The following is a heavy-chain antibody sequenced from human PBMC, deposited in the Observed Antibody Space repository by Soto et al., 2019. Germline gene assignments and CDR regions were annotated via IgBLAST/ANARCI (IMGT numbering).Heavy chain of an antibody. J-gene: IGHJ4*02. CDR2: IYSGGST. CDR1: EFTGGSNS. D-gene: IGHD6-19*01. V-gene: IGHV3-53*01. CDR3: ARESRIAVAGYSDY. Sequence: GGPMRESCGASEFTGGSNSLSWVSKTPGKGLEWVSVIYSGGSTYYADSVKGRFTISRDNSKNTLYLQMNSLRAEDTAVYYCARESRIAVAGYSDYWGQGTLVTVPS.